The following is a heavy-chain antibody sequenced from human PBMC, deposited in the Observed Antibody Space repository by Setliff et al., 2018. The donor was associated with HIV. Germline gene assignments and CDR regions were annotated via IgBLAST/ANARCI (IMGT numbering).Heavy chain of an antibody. CDR3: ATGGLFGYSRAFDY. Sequence: ASVKVSCKASGYTFTSYYMHWVQQAPGKGLEWMGRVDPEDGETIYAEKFQGRVTIIADTSTYTAYMDLSSLRSEDTAVYYCATGGLFGYSRAFDYWGQGTLVTVSS. V-gene: IGHV1-69-2*01. CDR2: VDPEDGET. D-gene: IGHD5-18*01. CDR1: GYTFTSYY. J-gene: IGHJ4*02.